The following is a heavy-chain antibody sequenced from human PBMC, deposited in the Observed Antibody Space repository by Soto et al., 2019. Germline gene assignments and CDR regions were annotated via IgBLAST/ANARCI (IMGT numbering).Heavy chain of an antibody. CDR3: ARNYDFWSGYPKCFDY. J-gene: IGHJ4*02. CDR1: GYTFTSYG. V-gene: IGHV1-18*01. CDR2: ISAYNGNT. D-gene: IGHD3-3*01. Sequence: ASVKVSCKASGYTFTSYGISWLRQSPGQGLEWMGWISAYNGNTNYAQKLQGRVTMTTDTPTSTAYMELRSLRSDDTAVYYCARNYDFWSGYPKCFDYWGQGTLVTVSS.